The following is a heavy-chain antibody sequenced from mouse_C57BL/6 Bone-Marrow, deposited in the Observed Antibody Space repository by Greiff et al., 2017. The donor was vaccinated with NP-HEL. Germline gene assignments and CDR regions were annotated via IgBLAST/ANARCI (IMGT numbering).Heavy chain of an antibody. CDR1: GYTFTSYW. CDR2: IDPSDSAT. CDR3: ATYYRNWMDY. J-gene: IGHJ4*01. D-gene: IGHD2-5*01. V-gene: IGHV1-52*01. Sequence: QVQLQQPGAELVRPGSSVKLSCKASGYTFTSYWMHWVKQRPIQGLEWIGNIDPSDSATHYNQKFKDKATLTVDKSSSTTYMQLSSLTSEDSAVYYCATYYRNWMDYWGQGTSVTVSS.